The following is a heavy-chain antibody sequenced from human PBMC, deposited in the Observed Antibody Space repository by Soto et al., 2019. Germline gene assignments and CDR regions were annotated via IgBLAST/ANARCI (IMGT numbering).Heavy chain of an antibody. Sequence: ASVKVSCKASGGTFSSYAISWVRQAPGQGLEWMGGIIPIFGTANYAQKFQGRVTITADESTSTAYMELSSLRSEDTAVYYCVEDSSSWPRPWEPTPRVPNWGQGTLVTVSS. J-gene: IGHJ4*02. CDR2: IIPIFGTA. CDR3: VEDSSSWPRPWEPTPRVPN. V-gene: IGHV1-69*13. CDR1: GGTFSSYA. D-gene: IGHD6-13*01.